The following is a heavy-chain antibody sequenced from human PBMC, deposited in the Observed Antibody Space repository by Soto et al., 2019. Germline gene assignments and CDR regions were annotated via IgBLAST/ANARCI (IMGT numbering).Heavy chain of an antibody. V-gene: IGHV1-18*01. D-gene: IGHD2-2*01. CDR1: GYTFTSFG. CDR2: ISAYNTNT. Sequence: ASVKVSCKASGYTFTSFGIIWVRQAPGQGLEWMGWISAYNTNTNYAQNLQGRVTMTTDTSTSTAYMELRSLRSDDTAVYYCAREYCDSTRCFLPDYWGQGTLVTVSS. J-gene: IGHJ4*02. CDR3: AREYCDSTRCFLPDY.